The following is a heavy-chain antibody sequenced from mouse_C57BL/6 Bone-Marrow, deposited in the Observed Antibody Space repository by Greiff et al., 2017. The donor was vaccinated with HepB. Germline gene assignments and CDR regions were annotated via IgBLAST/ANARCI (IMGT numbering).Heavy chain of an antibody. CDR2: ISYDGSN. J-gene: IGHJ2*01. V-gene: IGHV3-6*01. CDR1: GYSITSGYY. Sequence: EVKLVESGPGLVKPSQSLSLTCSVTGYSITSGYYWNWIRQFPGNKLEWMGYISYDGSNNYNPSLKNRISITRDTSKNQFFLKLNSVTTEDTATYYCARDRGWERTYYLDYWGQGTTLTVAS. D-gene: IGHD3-3*01. CDR3: ARDRGWERTYYLDY.